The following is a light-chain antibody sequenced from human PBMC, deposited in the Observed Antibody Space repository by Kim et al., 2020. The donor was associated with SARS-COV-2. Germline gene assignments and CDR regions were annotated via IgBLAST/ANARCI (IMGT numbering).Light chain of an antibody. V-gene: IGLV2-14*03. Sequence: QSALTQPASVSASPGQAITISCSGHFKGSDDHDLVSWYQQHPDSPPNLIIFDVSQRPSGVSPRFSASKSGNTASLTISDVQPEDEALYYCGSTLGTASLFFGGGTQLTVL. J-gene: IGLJ2*01. CDR3: GSTLGTASLF. CDR2: DVS. CDR1: FKGSDDHDL.